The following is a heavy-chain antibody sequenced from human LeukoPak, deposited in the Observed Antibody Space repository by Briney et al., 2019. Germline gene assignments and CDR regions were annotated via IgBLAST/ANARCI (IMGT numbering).Heavy chain of an antibody. Sequence: GGSLRLSCAASGFTFSSYGMSWVRQAPGKGLEWVSAISGSGGSTYYADSVKGRFTISRDNSKNTLYLQMNSLRAEDTAVYYCAKDLARGYSYGAYEGFGGQGTLVTVSS. CDR1: GFTFSSYG. J-gene: IGHJ4*02. CDR2: ISGSGGST. V-gene: IGHV3-23*01. D-gene: IGHD5-18*01. CDR3: AKDLARGYSYGAYEGF.